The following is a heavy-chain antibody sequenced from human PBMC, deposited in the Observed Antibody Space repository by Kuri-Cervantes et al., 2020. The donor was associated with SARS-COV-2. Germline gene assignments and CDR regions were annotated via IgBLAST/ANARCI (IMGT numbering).Heavy chain of an antibody. J-gene: IGHJ6*02. CDR2: ISWNSGII. V-gene: IGHV3-9*01. D-gene: IGHD6-13*01. CDR3: AKDLGAAAAYYGMDV. Sequence: GGSLRLSCAASGFTFDDYAMHWVRQAPGKGLEWVSGISWNSGIIGYADSVKGRFTISRDNAKNSLYLQMNSLRAEDTALYYCAKDLGAAAAYYGMDVWGQGTTVTVSS. CDR1: GFTFDDYA.